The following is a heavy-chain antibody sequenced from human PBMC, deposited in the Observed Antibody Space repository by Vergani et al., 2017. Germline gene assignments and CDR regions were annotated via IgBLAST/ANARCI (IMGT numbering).Heavy chain of an antibody. Sequence: QVQLQESGPRLVKPSETLSLTCSVSGGSMSGYYWSWIRQPPAQEREWIGYMYHSGSTNYNPSLETRVTISGDTSKTKFSLKLNVVTAADTAVYYCGRVADFYGLGSRLLDLWGQGILVTVSS. V-gene: IGHV4-59*01. CDR3: GRVADFYGLGSRLLDL. CDR1: GGSMSGYY. D-gene: IGHD3-10*01. J-gene: IGHJ5*02. CDR2: MYHSGST.